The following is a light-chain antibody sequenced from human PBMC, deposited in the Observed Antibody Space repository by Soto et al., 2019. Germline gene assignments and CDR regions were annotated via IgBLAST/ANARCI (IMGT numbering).Light chain of an antibody. CDR3: QQDASSPRT. CDR2: GAS. J-gene: IGKJ4*01. V-gene: IGKV3-20*01. Sequence: EIVLTQSPGTLSLSPGERATLSCRASQSVGRNYLAWYQHKPGQAPRLLIHGASSRATGIPDRFSGSGSGTDFVLTISRLETEDFAVYYWQQDASSPRTFGGGTKVEIK. CDR1: QSVGRNY.